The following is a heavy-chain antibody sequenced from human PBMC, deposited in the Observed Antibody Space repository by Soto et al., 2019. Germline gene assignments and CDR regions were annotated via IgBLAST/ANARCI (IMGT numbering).Heavy chain of an antibody. V-gene: IGHV1-3*01. CDR1: GYTFTSYA. CDR2: INAGNGKT. D-gene: IGHD4-17*01. Sequence: QVQLVESVAEVKKPGASVKVYCKASGYTFTSYAMHWVRQAPGQRLEWMGWINAGNGKTKYSQQVQGRVTITRNTPPSTAYMELSSLRSENTAVYYCAREEDDYGDSNYFYPYGQRTLVTVGS. J-gene: IGHJ5*02. CDR3: AREEDDYGDSNYFYP.